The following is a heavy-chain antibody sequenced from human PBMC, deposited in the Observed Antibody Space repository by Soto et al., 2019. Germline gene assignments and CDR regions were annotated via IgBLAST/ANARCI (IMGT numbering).Heavy chain of an antibody. J-gene: IGHJ3*01. Sequence: GESLKISCKGSGYSFTTYWIGWVRQMPGKGLEWMGFIYPSDSDSRYSPSFQGQVTISADKSISTAYLQWSSLKASDTAMFYCARSSRQDAFDVWGQGTMVTVS. V-gene: IGHV5-51*01. D-gene: IGHD2-2*01. CDR2: IYPSDSDS. CDR1: GYSFTTYW. CDR3: ARSSRQDAFDV.